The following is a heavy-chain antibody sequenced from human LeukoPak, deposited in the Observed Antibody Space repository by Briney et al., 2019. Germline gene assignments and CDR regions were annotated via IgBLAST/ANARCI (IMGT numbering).Heavy chain of an antibody. Sequence: GGSLRLSCAASGFSFANSVISWIRQAPGKGLEWVSATHSSGGTYYADSVKGRFTISRDTSKNTLYLQINSLSVEDTAVYYCIVFGDSNHWGQGTLVTVSS. V-gene: IGHV3-23*01. D-gene: IGHD4-17*01. CDR3: IVFGDSNH. CDR2: THSSGGT. CDR1: GFSFANSV. J-gene: IGHJ5*02.